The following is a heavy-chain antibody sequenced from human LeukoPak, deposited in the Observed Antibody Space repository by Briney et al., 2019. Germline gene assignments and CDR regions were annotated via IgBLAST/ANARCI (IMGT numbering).Heavy chain of an antibody. CDR3: ARSLPSETAMAAPWFDP. Sequence: SETLSLTCTVSGGSISSGGYYWSWIRQHPGKGLEWIGYIYYSGSTYYNPSLKSRVTVSVDTSKNHFSLKLSSVTAADTAVYFCARSLPSETAMAAPWFDPWGQGTLVTVSS. D-gene: IGHD5-18*01. CDR1: GGSISSGGYY. CDR2: IYYSGST. J-gene: IGHJ5*02. V-gene: IGHV4-31*03.